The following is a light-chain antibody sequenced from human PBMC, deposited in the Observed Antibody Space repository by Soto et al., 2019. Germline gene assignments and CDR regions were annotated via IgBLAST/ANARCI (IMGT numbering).Light chain of an antibody. J-gene: IGKJ4*01. CDR1: QSVRTF. CDR2: DAS. Sequence: EIVLTQSPATLSLSPGESATLSCKASQSVRTFLAWYQQKPGQTPRLLIYDASKRATGIPARFSGSGSGTDFTLTISNLEPEDFAVYYCQQRSHWPPALSFGGGTKVEI. CDR3: QQRSHWPPALS. V-gene: IGKV3-11*01.